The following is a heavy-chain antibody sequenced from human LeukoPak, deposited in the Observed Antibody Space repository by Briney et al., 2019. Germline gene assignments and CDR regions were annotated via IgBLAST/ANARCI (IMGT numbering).Heavy chain of an antibody. D-gene: IGHD2-15*01. Sequence: GGSLRLSCAASGFSFNTYSMNWVRQAPGRGLEWVSYIRSSDGAIYYADSVRGRFTISTDNARKSLYLQMNGLREEDTAVYYCARDSSWSFDYWGQGTLVTVSP. CDR1: GFSFNTYS. CDR3: ARDSSWSFDY. V-gene: IGHV3-48*02. CDR2: IRSSDGAI. J-gene: IGHJ4*02.